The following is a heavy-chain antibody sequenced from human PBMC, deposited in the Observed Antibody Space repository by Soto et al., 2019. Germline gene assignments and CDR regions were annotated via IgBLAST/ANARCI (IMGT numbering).Heavy chain of an antibody. CDR1: GGSISSGGYY. V-gene: IGHV4-31*03. Sequence: QVQLQESGPGLVKASQTLSLTCNVSGGSISSGGYYWTWTRQHPVKGLEWIGNIHHSGSTFYNPSLKSRVSISVDTSKNQFSLKLSSVTAADTAVYFCVRGVLSWGQGTLVTVSS. CDR3: VRGVLS. CDR2: IHHSGST. J-gene: IGHJ1*01.